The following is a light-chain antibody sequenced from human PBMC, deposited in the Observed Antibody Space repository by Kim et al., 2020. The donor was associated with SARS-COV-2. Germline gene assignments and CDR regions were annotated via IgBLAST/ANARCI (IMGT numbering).Light chain of an antibody. CDR2: GKN. J-gene: IGLJ2*01. CDR1: SHISSY. CDR3: NSRGSNDNVL. Sequence: ALGQTVRITCKGDSHISSYATWHQQRPGQARIVVIYGKNNRPSGIPDRFSGSSSGDTASLTITSTQAGDEAHYYCNSRGSNDNVLFGGGTKLTVL. V-gene: IGLV3-19*01.